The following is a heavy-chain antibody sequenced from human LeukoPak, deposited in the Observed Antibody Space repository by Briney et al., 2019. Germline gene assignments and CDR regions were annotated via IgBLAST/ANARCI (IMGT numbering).Heavy chain of an antibody. CDR3: ARSLPYGTTWYGRSDF. J-gene: IGHJ4*02. Sequence: GGSLRLSCAASGFPFNAYWMTWVRQAPGKGLEWVANIRQDGDTKYYVDSVKGRFTISRDNAMNSLYLQMNSLRVEDTAVYYCARSLPYGTTWYGRSDFWGQGTLVTVSS. D-gene: IGHD6-13*01. CDR1: GFPFNAYW. CDR2: IRQDGDTK. V-gene: IGHV3-7*03.